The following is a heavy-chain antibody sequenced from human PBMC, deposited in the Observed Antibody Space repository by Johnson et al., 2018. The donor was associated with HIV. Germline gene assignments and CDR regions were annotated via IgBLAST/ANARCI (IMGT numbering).Heavy chain of an antibody. V-gene: IGHV3-30-3*01. J-gene: IGHJ3*02. D-gene: IGHD3-22*01. CDR2: ISYDGSNK. CDR3: ARGGYYYDSTGAFDI. Sequence: QVQLVESGGGVVQPERSLRLSCAASGFTFSSYAMHWVRQAPGKGLEWVAVISYDGSNKYYADSVKGRFTISRDNSKNTLYLQMNSLRAEDTAVYYCARGGYYYDSTGAFDIWGQGTMVTVSS. CDR1: GFTFSSYA.